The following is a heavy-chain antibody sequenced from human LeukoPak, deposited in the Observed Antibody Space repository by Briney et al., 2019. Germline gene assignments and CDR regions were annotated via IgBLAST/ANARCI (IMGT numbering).Heavy chain of an antibody. CDR2: IRYDGSNK. CDR3: ARDRPWKTAMVNNYFDY. D-gene: IGHD5-18*01. J-gene: IGHJ4*02. V-gene: IGHV3-30*02. Sequence: PGGSLRLSCAASGFTFSTYGMHWVRQAPGKGLEWVAFIRYDGSNKYYADSVKGRFTISRDNSKNTLYLQMNSLRAEDTSVYYCARDRPWKTAMVNNYFDYWGQGTLVTVSS. CDR1: GFTFSTYG.